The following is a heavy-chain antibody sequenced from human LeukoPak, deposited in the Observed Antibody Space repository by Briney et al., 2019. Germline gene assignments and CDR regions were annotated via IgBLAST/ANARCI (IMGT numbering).Heavy chain of an antibody. D-gene: IGHD3-16*01. CDR2: ISYDGGDK. CDR1: GFSFNNHA. J-gene: IGHJ4*02. CDR3: VKEGVEYSYSYGDY. Sequence: GGSLRLSCAASGFSFNNHAMYWVRQAPGKGLEWVALISYDGGDKYYAESMKGRITISRDNAENTLYLQMNNLRPDDTAFYFCVKEGVEYSYSYGDYWGQGTLVTVSS. V-gene: IGHV3-30*18.